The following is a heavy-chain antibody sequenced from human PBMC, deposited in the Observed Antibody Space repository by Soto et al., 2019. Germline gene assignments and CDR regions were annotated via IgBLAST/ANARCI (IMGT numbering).Heavy chain of an antibody. CDR2: ISGSGGST. CDR1: GFTFSSYA. V-gene: IGHV3-23*01. Sequence: GSLRLSCAASGFTFSSYAMSWVRQAPGKGLEWVSAISGSGGSTYYADSVKGRFTISRDNSKNTLYLQMNSLRAEDTAVYYCAKDIVASPEKYYYYYYGMDVWGQGTTVTVSS. CDR3: AKDIVASPEKYYYYYYGMDV. D-gene: IGHD5-12*01. J-gene: IGHJ6*02.